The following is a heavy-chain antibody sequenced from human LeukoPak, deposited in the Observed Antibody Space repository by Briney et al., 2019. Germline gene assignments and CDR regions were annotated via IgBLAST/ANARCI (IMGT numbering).Heavy chain of an antibody. V-gene: IGHV1-18*01. CDR2: ISPYNGNT. D-gene: IGHD2-2*01. CDR3: ARDGSIVVVPAAMMYHYYGMDV. CDR1: GYTFTSYG. J-gene: IGHJ6*02. Sequence: GASVKVSCKASGYTFTSYGISWVRQAPGQGLEWMGWISPYNGNTNYAKKLQGRVTMTTDTSTSTAYMELRSLTSDDTAVYYCARDGSIVVVPAAMMYHYYGMDVWGQGTTVTVSS.